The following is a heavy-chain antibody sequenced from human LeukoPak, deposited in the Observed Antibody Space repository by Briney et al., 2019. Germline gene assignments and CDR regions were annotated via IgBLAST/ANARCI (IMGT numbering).Heavy chain of an antibody. J-gene: IGHJ3*02. Sequence: GSLRLSCAASGFTFSSYGMHWARQPPGKGLEWIGEINHSGSTNYNPSLKSRVTISVDTSKNQFSLKLSSVTAADTAVYYCARANGETTMIDAFDIWGQGTMVTVSS. V-gene: IGHV4-34*01. D-gene: IGHD3-22*01. CDR2: INHSGST. CDR1: GFTFSSYG. CDR3: ARANGETTMIDAFDI.